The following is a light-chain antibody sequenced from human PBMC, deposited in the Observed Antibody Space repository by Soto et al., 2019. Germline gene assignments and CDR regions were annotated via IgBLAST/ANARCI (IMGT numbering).Light chain of an antibody. Sequence: QSVLTQPASVSGSPGQSITISCTGTSSDVGGYEYVSWYQQHPGKAPKLMIFEVSNRPSGVSNRFSGSKSGNSASLTISGLQAEDEADYYCSSYASSGTVLFGGGTKLTVL. J-gene: IGLJ3*02. V-gene: IGLV2-14*01. CDR2: EVS. CDR3: SSYASSGTVL. CDR1: SSDVGGYEY.